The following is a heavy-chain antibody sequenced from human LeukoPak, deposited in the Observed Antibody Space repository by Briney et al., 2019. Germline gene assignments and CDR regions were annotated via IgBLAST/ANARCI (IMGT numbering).Heavy chain of an antibody. CDR2: ISWNSGSI. Sequence: GGSLRLSCAASGFTFSSYSMNWVRQAPGKGLEWVSGISWNSGSIGYADSVKGRFTISRDNAKNSLYLQMNSLRAEDTALYYCAKDSRHYFDYWGQGTLVTVSS. V-gene: IGHV3-9*01. CDR3: AKDSRHYFDY. CDR1: GFTFSSYS. J-gene: IGHJ4*02.